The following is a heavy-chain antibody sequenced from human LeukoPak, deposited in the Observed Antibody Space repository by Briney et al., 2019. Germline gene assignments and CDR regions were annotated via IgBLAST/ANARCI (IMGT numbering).Heavy chain of an antibody. CDR3: AKGPPMIVVVHWYFDL. J-gene: IGHJ2*01. V-gene: IGHV4-59*01. CDR2: IYYSGST. Sequence: SETLSLTCTVSGGSISSYYWSWIRQPPGKGLEWIGYIYYSGSTNYNPSLKSRVTISVDTSKNQFSLKLSSVTAADTAVYYCAKGPPMIVVVHWYFDLWGRGTLVTVSS. CDR1: GGSISSYY. D-gene: IGHD3-22*01.